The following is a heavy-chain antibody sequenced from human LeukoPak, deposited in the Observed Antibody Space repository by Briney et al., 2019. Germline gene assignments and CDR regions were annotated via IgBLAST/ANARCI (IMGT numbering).Heavy chain of an antibody. CDR3: ARGGHSSSWYVVGFDP. Sequence: SETLSLTCTVSGGSISSGDYYWSWIRQPPGKGLEWIGYIYYSGSTYYNPSLKSRVTISVDTSKNQFSLKLSSVTAADTAVYYCARGGHSSSWYVVGFDPWGQGTLVTVSS. V-gene: IGHV4-30-4*01. J-gene: IGHJ5*02. CDR2: IYYSGST. D-gene: IGHD6-13*01. CDR1: GGSISSGDYY.